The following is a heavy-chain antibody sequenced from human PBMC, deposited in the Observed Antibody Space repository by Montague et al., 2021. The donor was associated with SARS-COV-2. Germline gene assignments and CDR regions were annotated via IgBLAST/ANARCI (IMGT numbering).Heavy chain of an antibody. D-gene: IGHD4-17*01. V-gene: IGHV4-34*01. J-gene: IGHJ6*02. Sequence: SETLSLTCAVYGGSFGVHYWSWVRQPPGKGLEWIGEINRSGSTNFNPSLKSRFTISVDTSKNQFSLKLTSVTAADMAVYYCARGRAVTTFYYYYYGLDVWGQGTTVTVSS. CDR2: INRSGST. CDR1: GGSFGVHY. CDR3: ARGRAVTTFYYYYYGLDV.